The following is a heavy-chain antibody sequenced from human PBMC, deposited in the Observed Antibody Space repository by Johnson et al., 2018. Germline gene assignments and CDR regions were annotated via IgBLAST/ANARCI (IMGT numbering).Heavy chain of an antibody. CDR3: ARRGALERLNPAYYDGMDV. D-gene: IGHD3-3*01. CDR2: IYPGDSDT. Sequence: VQLVQSGAEVKKPGECLKISCTGSGYSFTSYWIGWVRQMPGKGLEWMGIIYPGDSDTRYSPSFQGQVTISADKSIGTAYLQWSSRKASDTAMYYCARRGALERLNPAYYDGMDVGGKGTTVTVSS. V-gene: IGHV5-51*01. J-gene: IGHJ6*04. CDR1: GYSFTSYW.